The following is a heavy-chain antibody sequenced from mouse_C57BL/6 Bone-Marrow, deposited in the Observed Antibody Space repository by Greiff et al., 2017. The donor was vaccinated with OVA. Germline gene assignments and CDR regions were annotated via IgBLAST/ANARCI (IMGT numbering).Heavy chain of an antibody. CDR1: GYTFTSYW. CDR2: IDPSDSYT. CDR3: ARVGGSSPFAY. V-gene: IGHV1-69*01. D-gene: IGHD1-1*01. J-gene: IGHJ3*01. Sequence: VQLQQPGAELVMPGASVKLSCKASGYTFTSYWMHWVKQRPGQGLEWIGEIDPSDSYTNYNQKFKGKSTLTVDKSSSTAYMQLSSLTSEDSAVYYCARVGGSSPFAYWGQGTLVTVSA.